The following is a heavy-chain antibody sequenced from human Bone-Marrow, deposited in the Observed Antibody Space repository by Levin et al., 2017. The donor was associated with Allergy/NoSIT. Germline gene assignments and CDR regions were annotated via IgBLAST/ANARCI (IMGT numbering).Heavy chain of an antibody. CDR2: IYYSGST. CDR1: GGSISSSSYY. Sequence: SSQTLSLTCTVSGGSISSSSYYWGWIRQPPGKGLEWIGSIYYSGSTYYNPSLKSRVTISVDTSKNQLSLKLSSVTAADTAVYYCARVVTIFGVVIEGGGFDYWGQGTLVTVSS. CDR3: ARVVTIFGVVIEGGGFDY. J-gene: IGHJ4*02. V-gene: IGHV4-39*07. D-gene: IGHD3-3*01.